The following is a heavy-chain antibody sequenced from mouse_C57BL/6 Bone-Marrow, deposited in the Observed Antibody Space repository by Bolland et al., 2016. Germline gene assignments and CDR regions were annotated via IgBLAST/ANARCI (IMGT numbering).Heavy chain of an antibody. J-gene: IGHJ3*01. CDR2: YPRSGNT. Sequence: YPRSGNTYYNEKFKGKATLTADKYSSTAYMELRSLTSEDSAVYFCARRRVFAYWGQGTLV. V-gene: IGHV1-81*01. CDR3: ARRRVFAY.